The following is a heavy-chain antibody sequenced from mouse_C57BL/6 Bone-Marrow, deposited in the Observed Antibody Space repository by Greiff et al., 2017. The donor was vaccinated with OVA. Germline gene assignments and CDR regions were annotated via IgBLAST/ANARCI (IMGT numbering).Heavy chain of an antibody. CDR1: GYTFTDYY. Sequence: VQLKQSGPELVKPGASVKISCKASGYTFTDYYMNWVKQSHGKSLEWIGDINPNNGGTSYNQKFKGKATLTVDKSSSTAYMELRSLTSEDSAVYYCARGTTVVARYYYAMDYWGQGTSVTVSS. J-gene: IGHJ4*01. CDR3: ARGTTVVARYYYAMDY. CDR2: INPNNGGT. V-gene: IGHV1-26*01. D-gene: IGHD1-1*01.